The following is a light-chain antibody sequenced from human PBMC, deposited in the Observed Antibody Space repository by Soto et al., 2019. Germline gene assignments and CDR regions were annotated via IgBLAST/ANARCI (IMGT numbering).Light chain of an antibody. V-gene: IGKV1-39*01. CDR2: AAS. Sequence: DIQMTQSPSSLSASVRDSVTITCRASQNIRNYLNWYQQKPGRAPKILIYAASSLQSGVPSRFSSGGSGTDFPLTITSLHPEDFATYYFQQSYSSPWKFGQGTKVQIK. CDR3: QQSYSSPWK. CDR1: QNIRNY. J-gene: IGKJ1*01.